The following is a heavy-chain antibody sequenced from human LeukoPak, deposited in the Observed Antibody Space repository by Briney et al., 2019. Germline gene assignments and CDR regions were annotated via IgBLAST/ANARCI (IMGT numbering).Heavy chain of an antibody. V-gene: IGHV1-18*01. J-gene: IGHJ4*02. CDR1: GYTFTSYG. D-gene: IGHD5-18*01. Sequence: GASVKVSCKASGYTFTSYGISWVRQAPGQGLEWMGWISAYNGNTKYAQKLQGRVTMTTDTSTSTAYRELRSLRSDDTAVYYCAREPGYSYGLRARPINYCGQGTLVTVSS. CDR3: AREPGYSYGLRARPINY. CDR2: ISAYNGNT.